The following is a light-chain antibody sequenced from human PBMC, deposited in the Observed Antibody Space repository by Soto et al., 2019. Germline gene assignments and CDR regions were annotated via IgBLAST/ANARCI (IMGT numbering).Light chain of an antibody. CDR2: AAS. V-gene: IGKV1-9*01. CDR1: QGISSY. CDR3: QQLNRYPIT. J-gene: IGKJ5*01. Sequence: DIQLTQSPSFLSASVGDRVTITGRASQGISSYLAWYQQKPGKAPKLLIYAASTLQSGVPSRFSGSGSGTEFTLTISSLQPEDFATYYCQQLNRYPITFGQGTRLEIK.